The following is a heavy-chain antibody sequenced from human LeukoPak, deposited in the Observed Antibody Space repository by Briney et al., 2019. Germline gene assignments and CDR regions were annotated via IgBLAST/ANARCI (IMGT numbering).Heavy chain of an antibody. CDR3: ARDGLYSSSQKNWFDP. CDR1: GGSISSYY. CDR2: IYYSGST. D-gene: IGHD4-11*01. V-gene: IGHV4-59*12. Sequence: SETLSLTCTVSGGSISSYYWSWIRQPPGKGLEWIGYIYYSGSTYYNPSLKSRVTISVDTSKNQFSLKLSSVTAADTAVYYCARDGLYSSSQKNWFDPWGQGTLVTVSS. J-gene: IGHJ5*02.